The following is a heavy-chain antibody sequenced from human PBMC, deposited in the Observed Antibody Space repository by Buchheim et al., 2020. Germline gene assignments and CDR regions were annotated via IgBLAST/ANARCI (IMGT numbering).Heavy chain of an antibody. CDR1: EFIFSNFG. D-gene: IGHD2/OR15-2a*01. V-gene: IGHV3-30*18. J-gene: IGHJ4*02. Sequence: QVQLVESGGGVVQPGRSLRLSCAASEFIFSNFGMHWVRRAPGKGLEWVAVISYDGSVDYYAASVKGRFTISRDNSKNTMWLQMNSLRPEDTAVYYCTKEPLVNTGYYYPHWGQGTL. CDR2: ISYDGSVD. CDR3: TKEPLVNTGYYYPH.